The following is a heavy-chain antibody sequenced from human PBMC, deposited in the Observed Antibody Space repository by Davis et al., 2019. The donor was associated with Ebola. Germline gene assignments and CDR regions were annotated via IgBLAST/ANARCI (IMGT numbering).Heavy chain of an antibody. J-gene: IGHJ5*02. D-gene: IGHD3-22*01. V-gene: IGHV3-30*18. CDR1: GFTFSSYG. CDR2: ISDDGNTK. CDR3: AKGAVIVVSRDWFDP. Sequence: GESLKISCAASGFTFSSYGMHWVRQAPGKGLEWVAVISDDGNTKHYADSVKGRFSVSRDNSKNTLYLQMNSLRPEDTAVYYCAKGAVIVVSRDWFDPWGQGTLVTVSS.